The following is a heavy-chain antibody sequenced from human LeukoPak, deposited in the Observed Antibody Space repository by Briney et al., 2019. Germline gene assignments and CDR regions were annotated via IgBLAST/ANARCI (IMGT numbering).Heavy chain of an antibody. V-gene: IGHV3-23*01. Sequence: GGSLRLSCAASGFTFSSYAMSWVRQAPGKGLEWVSGISSSGDNTYYADSVKGRFTISRDNSKNTLYVQVNSLGTEDTAAYYCAKGSYYDSSGSFYFDYWGQGTLVTVSS. J-gene: IGHJ4*02. CDR2: ISSSGDNT. CDR1: GFTFSSYA. CDR3: AKGSYYDSSGSFYFDY. D-gene: IGHD3-22*01.